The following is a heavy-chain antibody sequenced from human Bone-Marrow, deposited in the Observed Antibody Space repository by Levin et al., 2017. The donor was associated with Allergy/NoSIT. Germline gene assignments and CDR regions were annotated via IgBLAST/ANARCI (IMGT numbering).Heavy chain of an antibody. J-gene: IGHJ4*02. CDR1: GFTFSNYG. V-gene: IGHV3-30*18. CDR2: ISYDGNNK. Sequence: GGSLRLSCAASGFTFSNYGMHWVRQAPGKGLEWVALISYDGNNKYYADSVKGRFSISRDNSKNTLYLQMNSLTAEDTAVYYCAKGSRSNPFDYWGQGTLITVSS. D-gene: IGHD2-2*01. CDR3: AKGSRSNPFDY.